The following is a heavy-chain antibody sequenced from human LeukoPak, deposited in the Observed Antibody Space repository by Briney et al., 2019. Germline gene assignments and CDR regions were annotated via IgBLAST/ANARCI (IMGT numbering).Heavy chain of an antibody. CDR1: GFTVSSNY. V-gene: IGHV3-66*01. Sequence: GGSLRLSCAASGFTVSSNYMSWVRQAPGKGLEWVSVIYSGGSTYYADSVKGRFTISRDNSKNTLYLQMNSLRAEDTAVYYCAAQRLRFGPDAFDIWGQGTMVTVSS. J-gene: IGHJ3*02. CDR3: AAQRLRFGPDAFDI. CDR2: IYSGGST. D-gene: IGHD5-12*01.